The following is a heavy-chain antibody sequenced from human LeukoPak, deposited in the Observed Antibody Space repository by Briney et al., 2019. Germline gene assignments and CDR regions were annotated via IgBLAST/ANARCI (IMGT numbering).Heavy chain of an antibody. CDR3: ARSLGVGGTYYFDY. D-gene: IGHD1/OR15-1a*01. Sequence: LSETLSLTCTVSGGSISSYYWSWIRQPPGNGLDWIGYIYYSGSTNCNPSLKSRVTISVDTSKNQSSLKLSSVTAADTGVYHCARSLGVGGTYYFDYWGQGTLVTVSS. J-gene: IGHJ4*02. V-gene: IGHV4-59*01. CDR2: IYYSGST. CDR1: GGSISSYY.